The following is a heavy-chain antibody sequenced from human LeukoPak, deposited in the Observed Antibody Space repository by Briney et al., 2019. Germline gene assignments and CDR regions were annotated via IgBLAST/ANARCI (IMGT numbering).Heavy chain of an antibody. CDR3: ATNGIVGRRGAY. Sequence: GGSLRLSCAASGFTFSSYAMSWVRQAPGKGLEWVSSISSSSSSYIYYADSVKGRFTISRDNAKNSLYLQMNSLRAEDTAVYYCATNGIVGRRGAYWGQGTLVTVSS. V-gene: IGHV3-21*01. CDR2: ISSSSSSYI. CDR1: GFTFSSYA. D-gene: IGHD1-26*01. J-gene: IGHJ4*02.